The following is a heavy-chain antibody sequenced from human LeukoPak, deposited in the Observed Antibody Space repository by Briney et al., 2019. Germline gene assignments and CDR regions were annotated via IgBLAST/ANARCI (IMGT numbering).Heavy chain of an antibody. D-gene: IGHD3-22*01. CDR2: INPNSGGT. CDR3: ARVGYYDSSGPRRAFDY. CDR1: GYTFTGYY. Sequence: ASVKVSCTASGYTFTGYYMHWVRQAPGQGLEWMGWINPNSGGTNYAQKFQGRVTMTRDTSISTAYMELSRLRSDDTAVYYCARVGYYDSSGPRRAFDYWGQGTLVTVSS. V-gene: IGHV1-2*02. J-gene: IGHJ4*02.